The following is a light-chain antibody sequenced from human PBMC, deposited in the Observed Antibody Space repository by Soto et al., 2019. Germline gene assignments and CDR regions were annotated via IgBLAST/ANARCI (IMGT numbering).Light chain of an antibody. CDR1: QSVSTW. Sequence: DIQMTQSPSTLSASVGDRVTITCRASQSVSTWLAWYQQKPGKVPKLLIYDASSLENGVPSRFSGSGSGTEFTLTISSLQPDVFATYYCQQYNSFSLWTFGQGTKVEIK. CDR2: DAS. V-gene: IGKV1-5*01. CDR3: QQYNSFSLWT. J-gene: IGKJ1*01.